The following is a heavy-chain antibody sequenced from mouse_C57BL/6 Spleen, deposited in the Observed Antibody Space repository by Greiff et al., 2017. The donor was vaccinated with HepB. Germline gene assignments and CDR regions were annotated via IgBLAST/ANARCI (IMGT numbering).Heavy chain of an antibody. CDR3: AKKDDGYSGYAMDY. D-gene: IGHD2-3*01. CDR2: IWRGGST. J-gene: IGHJ4*01. Sequence: VQRVESGPGLVQPSQSLSITCTVSGFSLTSYGVHWVRQSPGKGLEWLGVIWRGGSTDYNAAFMSRLSITKDNSKSQVFFKMNSLQADDTAIYYSAKKDDGYSGYAMDYWGQGTSVTVSS. CDR1: GFSLTSYG. V-gene: IGHV2-5*01.